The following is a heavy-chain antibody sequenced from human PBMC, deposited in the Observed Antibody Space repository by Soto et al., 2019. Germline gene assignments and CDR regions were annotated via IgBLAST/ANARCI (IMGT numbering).Heavy chain of an antibody. CDR2: ISGSGGST. D-gene: IGHD3-3*01. Sequence: GGSLRLSCAASGFTFSSYAMSWVRQAPGKGLEWVSAISGSGGSTYYADSVKGRFTISRDNSKNTLYLQMNSLRAEDTAVYYCAKDRRITIFGVVIGAYWGQGTLVTSPQ. CDR3: AKDRRITIFGVVIGAY. V-gene: IGHV3-23*01. CDR1: GFTFSSYA. J-gene: IGHJ4*02.